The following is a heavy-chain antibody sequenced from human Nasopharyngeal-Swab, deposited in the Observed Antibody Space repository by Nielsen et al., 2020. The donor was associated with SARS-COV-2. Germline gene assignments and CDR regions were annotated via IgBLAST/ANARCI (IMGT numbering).Heavy chain of an antibody. J-gene: IGHJ4*02. Sequence: GESLKISCAASGFTFSSYAMSWVRQAPGKGLEWVSAISGSGGSTYYADSVKGRFTIPRDNSKNTLYLQMNSLRAEDTAVYYCAKGVVPYGSGSRSDYWGQGTLVTVSS. CDR2: ISGSGGST. CDR3: AKGVVPYGSGSRSDY. D-gene: IGHD3-10*01. V-gene: IGHV3-23*01. CDR1: GFTFSSYA.